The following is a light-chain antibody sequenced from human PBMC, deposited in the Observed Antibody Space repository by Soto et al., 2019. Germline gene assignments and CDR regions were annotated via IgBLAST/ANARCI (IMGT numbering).Light chain of an antibody. CDR2: DVS. V-gene: IGLV2-11*01. Sequence: QSALTQPRSVSGSPGQSVTISCTGTSSDIGGYNHVSWYQQHPGKAPKLMIYDVSKRPSGVPDRFSGSKSGNTASLTISGLQTEDEADYYCYSFAGRNTVVFGSGTKLTVL. J-gene: IGLJ1*01. CDR3: YSFAGRNTVV. CDR1: SSDIGGYNH.